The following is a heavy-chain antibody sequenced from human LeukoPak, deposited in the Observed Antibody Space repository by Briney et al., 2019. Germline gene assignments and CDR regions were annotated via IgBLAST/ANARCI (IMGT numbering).Heavy chain of an antibody. CDR2: IIPIFGTA. J-gene: IGHJ5*02. V-gene: IGHV1-69*13. CDR3: AREVRCSGGSCYSNWFDP. Sequence: SVKVSCKASGGTFSSYAISWVRQAPGQGLEWMGGIIPIFGTANYAQKFQGRVTITADESTSTAYMELSSLRSEDTAVYYCAREVRCSGGSCYSNWFDPWGQGTLVTVSS. CDR1: GGTFSSYA. D-gene: IGHD2-15*01.